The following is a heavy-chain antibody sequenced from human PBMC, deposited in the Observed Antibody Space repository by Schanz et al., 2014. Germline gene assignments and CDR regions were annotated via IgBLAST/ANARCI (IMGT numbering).Heavy chain of an antibody. CDR2: INPSGGST. V-gene: IGHV1-46*01. D-gene: IGHD3-10*01. CDR1: GYTFTTYY. CDR3: ARAKRFGDMDV. Sequence: QVQLVQSGAEVKKPGASMKVSCKASGYTFTTYYMLWVRQAPGQGLEWMGIINPSGGSTRYGQKFQGRITMTRDTSTSTVYMELRNLRSDDTAVYYCARAKRFGDMDVWGQGTTVTVSS. J-gene: IGHJ6*02.